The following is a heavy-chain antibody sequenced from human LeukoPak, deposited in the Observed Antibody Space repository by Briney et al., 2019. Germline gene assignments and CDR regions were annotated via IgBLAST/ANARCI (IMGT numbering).Heavy chain of an antibody. J-gene: IGHJ4*02. D-gene: IGHD4-11*01. Sequence: GESLKISSKASGYSFSNYWIGWARPMPGKGLEWMGIIYPGDSDTRYSPSFQGQVTISADKSITTGYLQWSSLKASDTAMYYCARAPTSVSNPYYFDYWGQGALVTVSS. CDR1: GYSFSNYW. CDR3: ARAPTSVSNPYYFDY. CDR2: IYPGDSDT. V-gene: IGHV5-51*01.